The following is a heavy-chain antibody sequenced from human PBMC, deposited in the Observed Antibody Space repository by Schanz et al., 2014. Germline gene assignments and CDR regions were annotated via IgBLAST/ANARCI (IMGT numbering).Heavy chain of an antibody. J-gene: IGHJ4*02. CDR1: GFTFSSYG. CDR2: IWYDENNK. D-gene: IGHD3-10*01. V-gene: IGHV3-33*01. CDR3: ARASYRRKINCDY. Sequence: QVQLVESGGGVVQPGRSLRLSCVASGFTFSSYGMHWVRQAPGTGLEWVAVIWYDENNKYYADSVKDRFTMSRDNSKNTLYLQMNSQRAEDTAVYYGARASYRRKINCDYWGRGTLXTVSS.